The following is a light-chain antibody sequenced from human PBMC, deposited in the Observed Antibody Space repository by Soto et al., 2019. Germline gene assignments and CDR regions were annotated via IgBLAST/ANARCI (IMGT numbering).Light chain of an antibody. CDR2: EVS. V-gene: IGLV2-14*01. CDR3: SSYTSSSTPYV. J-gene: IGLJ1*01. Sequence: QSVLTQPASVSGSPGQSITISCTGTSSDVGGYNYVSWYQQHPGKAPKLMIFEVSNRPSGVSYRFSGSKSGNTASLTISGLQAEPEADYYCSSYTSSSTPYVFGSGTKVTVL. CDR1: SSDVGGYNY.